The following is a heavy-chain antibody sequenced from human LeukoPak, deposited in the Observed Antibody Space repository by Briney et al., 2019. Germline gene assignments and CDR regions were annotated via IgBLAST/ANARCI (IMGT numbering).Heavy chain of an antibody. CDR2: IYTSGST. D-gene: IGHD1-26*01. V-gene: IGHV4-4*09. Sequence: SETLSLTCTVSGGSISSYYWSWIRQPPGKGLEWIGYIYTSGSTNYNPSLKSRVTISVDTSKNQFSLKLSSVAAADTAVYYCARATIVGATNPWFDPWGQGTLVTVSS. CDR1: GGSISSYY. CDR3: ARATIVGATNPWFDP. J-gene: IGHJ5*02.